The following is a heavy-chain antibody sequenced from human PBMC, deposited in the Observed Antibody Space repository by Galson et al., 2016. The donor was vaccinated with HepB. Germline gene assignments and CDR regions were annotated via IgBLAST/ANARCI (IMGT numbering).Heavy chain of an antibody. CDR1: GFTFSSYV. Sequence: SLRLSCAASGFTFSSYVLHWVRQAPGKGLEWVAVLSDDGSDKYYADSVKGRFTITRDNSKNTLYLQMNSLGAEDTAVYFCVRAYYVVLTDYDYGMDVWGRGTTVTVSS. V-gene: IGHV3-30*03. D-gene: IGHD3-9*01. CDR3: VRAYYVVLTDYDYGMDV. CDR2: LSDDGSDK. J-gene: IGHJ6*02.